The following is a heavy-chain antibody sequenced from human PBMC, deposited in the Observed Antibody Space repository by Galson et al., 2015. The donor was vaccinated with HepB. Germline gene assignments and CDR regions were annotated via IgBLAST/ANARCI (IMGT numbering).Heavy chain of an antibody. D-gene: IGHD6-19*01. J-gene: IGHJ6*02. Sequence: SLRLSCAASGFTFSSYAMSWVRQAPGKGLEWVSAISGSGGSTYYADSVKGRFTISRDNSKNTLYLQMNSLRAEDTAVYYCAKPIAVADYYYYYSDMVVSFPGTTLPVSS. CDR3: AKPIAVADYYYYYSDMVV. V-gene: IGHV3-23*01. CDR2: ISGSGGST. CDR1: GFTFSSYA.